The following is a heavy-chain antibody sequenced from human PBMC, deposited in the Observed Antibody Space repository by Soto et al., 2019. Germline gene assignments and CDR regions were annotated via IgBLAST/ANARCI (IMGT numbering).Heavy chain of an antibody. CDR2: INHRGKT. V-gene: IGHV4-34*01. CDR3: ATGISQRDAPDKFYFNS. D-gene: IGHD3-10*01. Sequence: SKTLSLTCAVYGGSFSDYYWTWIRQPPGDGLEWSGEINHRGKTNQSPSLKSRVSILVDTSKNQFSLKLKSVNAADMAVYYCATGISQRDAPDKFYFNSWGQVPMVTV. J-gene: IGHJ4*02. CDR1: GGSFSDYY.